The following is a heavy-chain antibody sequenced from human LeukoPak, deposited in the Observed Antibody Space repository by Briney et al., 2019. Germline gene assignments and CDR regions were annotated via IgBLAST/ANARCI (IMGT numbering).Heavy chain of an antibody. Sequence: ASVKVSCKASGYTFTGYYIRWVRQAPGQGLEWMGCIKTNSGDTNYAQKFQGRLTMTRDTSINTAYMELSSLRSDDTAVYYCGRGDKTFDPWGQGTLVTVSS. CDR1: GYTFTGYY. V-gene: IGHV1-2*02. CDR3: GRGDKTFDP. J-gene: IGHJ5*02. CDR2: IKTNSGDT.